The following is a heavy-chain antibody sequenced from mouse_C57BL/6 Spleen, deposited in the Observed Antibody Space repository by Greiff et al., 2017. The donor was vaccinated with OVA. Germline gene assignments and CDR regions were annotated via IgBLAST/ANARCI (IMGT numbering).Heavy chain of an antibody. CDR1: GYTFTSYW. Sequence: QVQLQQPGTELVKPGASVKLSCKASGYTFTSYWMPWVKQRPGQGLEWIGNINPSNGGTNYNEKFKSKATLTVDKSSSTAYMQLSSLTSEDSAVYYCARNDYDRYWFAYWGQGTLVTVSA. D-gene: IGHD2-4*01. V-gene: IGHV1-53*01. CDR2: INPSNGGT. CDR3: ARNDYDRYWFAY. J-gene: IGHJ3*01.